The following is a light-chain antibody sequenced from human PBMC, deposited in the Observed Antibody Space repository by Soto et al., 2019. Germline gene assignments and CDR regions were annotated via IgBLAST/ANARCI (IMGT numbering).Light chain of an antibody. V-gene: IGKV1-9*01. CDR2: AAS. J-gene: IGKJ4*01. CDR1: QGISTY. Sequence: DIPLTQAPSFLSASVGDRVTITCRASQGISTYLVWYQQKPGKAPKLLIYAASTLQSGVPSRSSGSGSGTEFTLTISSLQPEDFATYYCQQLNSYPLTFGGGTKVEIK. CDR3: QQLNSYPLT.